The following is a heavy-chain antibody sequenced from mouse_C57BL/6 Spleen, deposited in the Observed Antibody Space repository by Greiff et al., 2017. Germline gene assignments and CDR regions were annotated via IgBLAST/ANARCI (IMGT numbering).Heavy chain of an antibody. Sequence: EVKLMESGGGLVKPGGSLKLSCAASGFTFSSYAMSWVRQTPEKRLEWVATISDGGSYTYHPDNVKGRFTISRDNAKNNLYLQMSHLKSEDTAMYYCARDDGSSWGYFDVWGTGTTVTVSS. V-gene: IGHV5-4*01. D-gene: IGHD1-1*01. CDR3: ARDDGSSWGYFDV. CDR2: ISDGGSYT. J-gene: IGHJ1*03. CDR1: GFTFSSYA.